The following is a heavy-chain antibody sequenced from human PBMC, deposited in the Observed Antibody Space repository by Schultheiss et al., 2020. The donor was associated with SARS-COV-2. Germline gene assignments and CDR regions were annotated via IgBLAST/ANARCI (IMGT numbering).Heavy chain of an antibody. J-gene: IGHJ6*02. CDR2: IAAYNEKT. V-gene: IGHV1-18*01. CDR1: GYTFTSYG. CDR3: ARRNYGFDV. Sequence: ASVKVSCKASGYTFTSYGISWVRQAPGQGLEWMGWIAAYNEKTNYAEKFQDRVTMTTDTSTSTAYMELRRLTSDDTAVYYCARRNYGFDVWGQGTTVTVSS.